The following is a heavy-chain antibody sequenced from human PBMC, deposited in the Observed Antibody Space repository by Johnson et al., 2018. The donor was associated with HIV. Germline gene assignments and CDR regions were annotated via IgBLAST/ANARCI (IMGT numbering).Heavy chain of an antibody. J-gene: IGHJ3*02. CDR3: ARVRDCSTITTCYARAAFDT. D-gene: IGHD2-2*01. V-gene: IGHV3-74*03. CDR2: INSVGRRT. CDR1: GFTFDDYA. Sequence: VQLVESGGGVVQPGRSLRLSCAASGFTFDDYAMDWVRQTPGTGLALVSGINSVGRRTTYADSVRGRFPISRAHAKNTLYLQMDSLRAEDTAVYYCARVRDCSTITTCYARAAFDTWGQGTMVIVSS.